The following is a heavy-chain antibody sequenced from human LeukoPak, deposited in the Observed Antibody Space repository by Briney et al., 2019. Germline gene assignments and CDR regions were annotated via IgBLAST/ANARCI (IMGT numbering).Heavy chain of an antibody. CDR2: IYYTGST. D-gene: IGHD4-23*01. J-gene: IGHJ4*02. V-gene: IGHV4-59*08. CDR1: GGSISNYY. Sequence: PTETLSLTCIVSGGSISNYYWSWIRQPPGKGLKWIGYIYYTGSTNYNPSLKSRVTISVDTSKNQFSLTLSSVTAADTAVYYCARLKTDYGGNDFYFDYWGQGTLVTASS. CDR3: ARLKTDYGGNDFYFDY.